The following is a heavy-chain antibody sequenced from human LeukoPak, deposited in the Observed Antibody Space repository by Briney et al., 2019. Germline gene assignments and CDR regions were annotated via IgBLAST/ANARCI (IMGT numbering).Heavy chain of an antibody. D-gene: IGHD1-26*01. J-gene: IGHJ4*02. CDR3: ARDALSGSYPDY. CDR1: GFTFSSYG. CDR2: IRYDGSNK. Sequence: SGGSLRLSCAASGFTFSSYGMHWVRQAPGKGLEWVAFIRYDGSNKYYADSVKGRFTISRDNSKNTLYLQMNSLRAEDTVVYYCARDALSGSYPDYWGQGTLVTVSS. V-gene: IGHV3-30*02.